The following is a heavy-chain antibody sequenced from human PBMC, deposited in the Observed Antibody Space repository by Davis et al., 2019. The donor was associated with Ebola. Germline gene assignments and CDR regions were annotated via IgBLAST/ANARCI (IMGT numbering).Heavy chain of an antibody. V-gene: IGHV3-21*01. CDR1: GFTFSSYS. J-gene: IGHJ4*02. Sequence: GESLKISCAASGFTFSSYSMNWVRQAPGKGLEWVSSISSSSSYIYYADSVKGRFTISRDNAKNSLYLQMNSLGAEDTAVYYCARDLHRGDSRYWGQGTLVTVSS. D-gene: IGHD3-3*01. CDR3: ARDLHRGDSRY. CDR2: ISSSSSYI.